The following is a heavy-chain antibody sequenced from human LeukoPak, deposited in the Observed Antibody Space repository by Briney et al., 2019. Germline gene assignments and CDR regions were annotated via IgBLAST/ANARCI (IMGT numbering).Heavy chain of an antibody. Sequence: SVKVSCKASGGTFSSYAISWVRQAPGQGLKWMGGTIPIFGTANYAQKFQGRVTITTDESTSTAYMELSSLRSEDTAVYYCAKDTIMTTGLFEYWGQGTLVTVSS. CDR3: AKDTIMTTGLFEY. V-gene: IGHV1-69*05. CDR1: GGTFSSYA. J-gene: IGHJ4*02. CDR2: TIPIFGTA. D-gene: IGHD4-17*01.